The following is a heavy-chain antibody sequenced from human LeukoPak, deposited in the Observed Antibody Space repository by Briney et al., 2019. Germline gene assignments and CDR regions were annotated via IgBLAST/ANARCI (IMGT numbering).Heavy chain of an antibody. CDR1: GGSFSGYY. D-gene: IGHD6-19*01. CDR2: INHSGST. Sequence: PSETLSLTCAVYGGSFSGYYWSWIRQPPGKGLEWIGEINHSGSTNYNPSLKSRVTISVDTSKNQFSLKLSSVTAADTAVYYCARDLSPLSSDWHAGDYWGQGTLVTVSS. J-gene: IGHJ4*02. CDR3: ARDLSPLSSDWHAGDY. V-gene: IGHV4-34*01.